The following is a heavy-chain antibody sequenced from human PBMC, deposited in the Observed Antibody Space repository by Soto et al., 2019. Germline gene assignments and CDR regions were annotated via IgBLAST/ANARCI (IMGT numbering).Heavy chain of an antibody. CDR1: GFTFSNYA. D-gene: IGHD3-22*01. J-gene: IGHJ4*02. V-gene: IGHV3-23*01. Sequence: GGSLRLSCAASGFTFSNYAMSWVRQAPGKGLEWVSAIGGSGGSTYYADSVKGRFAISRDNSENTLYLQMNSLRAEDTAVYYCAKGVVVTTAAFDYWGQRTLVTVSS. CDR2: IGGSGGST. CDR3: AKGVVVTTAAFDY.